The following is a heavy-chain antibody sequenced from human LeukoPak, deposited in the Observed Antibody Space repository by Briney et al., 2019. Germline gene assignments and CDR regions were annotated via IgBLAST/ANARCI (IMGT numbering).Heavy chain of an antibody. CDR2: ISAYNGNT. CDR3: ARGDIVVVPAAPQPCAFDI. D-gene: IGHD2-2*01. J-gene: IGHJ3*02. V-gene: IGHV1-18*01. Sequence: GASVKVSCKASGYTFTSYGISWVRRAPGQGLEWMGWISAYNGNTNYAQKLQGRVTMTTDTSTSTAYMELRSLRSDDTAVYYCARGDIVVVPAAPQPCAFDIWGQGTMVTVSS. CDR1: GYTFTSYG.